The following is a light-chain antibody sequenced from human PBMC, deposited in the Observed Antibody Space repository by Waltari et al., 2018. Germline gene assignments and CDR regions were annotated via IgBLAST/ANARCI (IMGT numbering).Light chain of an antibody. CDR2: AAS. J-gene: IGKJ1*01. Sequence: EIVLTQSPGTLSLSPGERVTLSCWASQSVSRSLAWYQQKPGQAPRLLIYAASSRATGIPGRVSGSGSGTDFSLTISRLEPEDFAVYYCQHYVRLPATFGQGTKVEI. V-gene: IGKV3-20*01. CDR1: QSVSRS. CDR3: QHYVRLPAT.